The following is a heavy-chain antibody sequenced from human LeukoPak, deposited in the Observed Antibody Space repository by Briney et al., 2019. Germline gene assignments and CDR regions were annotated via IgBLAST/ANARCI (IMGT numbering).Heavy chain of an antibody. D-gene: IGHD3-22*01. CDR2: ISYDGSNT. V-gene: IGHV3-30*18. CDR3: AKRLGDYFDY. Sequence: QPGGSLRLSCAASGFTFSSYVMHWARQAPGKGLEWVALISYDGSNTDYADSVKGRFTISRDNSKNTLYLQMNSLRAEDTAVYYCAKRLGDYFDYWGQGTLVTVSS. J-gene: IGHJ4*02. CDR1: GFTFSSYV.